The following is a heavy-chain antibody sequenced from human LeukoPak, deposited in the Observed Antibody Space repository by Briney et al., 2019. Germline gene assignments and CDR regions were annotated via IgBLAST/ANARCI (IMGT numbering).Heavy chain of an antibody. D-gene: IGHD3-3*01. V-gene: IGHV3-21*01. CDR2: ISSSSSYI. CDR3: ARDTPRGYDFWSGYYVSYFDY. CDR1: GGSISSSS. J-gene: IGHJ4*02. Sequence: ETLSLTCTVSGGSISSSSYYWGWIRQPPGKGLEWVSSISSSSSYIYYADSVKGRFTISRDNAKNSLYLQTNSLRAEDTAVYYCARDTPRGYDFWSGYYVSYFDYWGQGTLVTVSS.